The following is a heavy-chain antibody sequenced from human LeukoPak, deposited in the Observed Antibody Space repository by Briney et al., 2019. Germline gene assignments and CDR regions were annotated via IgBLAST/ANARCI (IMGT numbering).Heavy chain of an antibody. CDR2: IFPSGSS. Sequence: SETLSLTCTVSGVSISSFYWSRIRQPPGKGLEWIGYIFPSGSSNYDPSLKSRVTMSVDTSKNQISLKLYSVIAADTAVYYCARSPPAPKQFDSWGQGILVTVSS. CDR1: GVSISSFY. J-gene: IGHJ4*02. V-gene: IGHV4-4*09. CDR3: ARSPPAPKQFDS. D-gene: IGHD2-2*01.